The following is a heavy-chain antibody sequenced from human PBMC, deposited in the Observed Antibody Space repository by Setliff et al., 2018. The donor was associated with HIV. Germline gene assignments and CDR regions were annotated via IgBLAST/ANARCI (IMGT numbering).Heavy chain of an antibody. J-gene: IGHJ6*02. V-gene: IGHV3-30*06. CDR3: AGSVIGYYYYGMDV. CDR1: GFTFSRYA. CDR2: ISYDGSNK. D-gene: IGHD3-10*01. Sequence: PGGSLRLSCRASGFTFSRYAMHWVRQAPGKGLEWVAVISYDGSNKYYADSVKGRFTISRDNSKNTLYLQMNSLRAEDTAVYYCAGSVIGYYYYGMDVWGQGTLVTVSS.